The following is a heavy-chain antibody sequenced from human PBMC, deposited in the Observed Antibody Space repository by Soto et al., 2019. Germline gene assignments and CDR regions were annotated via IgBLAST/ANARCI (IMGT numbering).Heavy chain of an antibody. J-gene: IGHJ5*02. CDR3: ARLVQLLQGRWFDP. CDR1: GGSFSGYY. Sequence: SETLSLTCAVYGGSFSGYYWSWIRQPPGKGLEWIGEINHSGSTNYNPSLKSRVTISVDTSKNQFSLKLSSVTAADTAVYYCARLVQLLQGRWFDPWGQGTLVTVSS. D-gene: IGHD2-15*01. CDR2: INHSGST. V-gene: IGHV4-34*01.